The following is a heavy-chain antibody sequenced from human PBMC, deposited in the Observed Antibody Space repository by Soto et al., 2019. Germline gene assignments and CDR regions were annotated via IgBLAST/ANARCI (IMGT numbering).Heavy chain of an antibody. J-gene: IGHJ4*02. Sequence: PGGSLRLSCAASGFTFSRYSMNWVRQAPGKGLEWVSSISSTTNYIYYADSRKVRFTVSRDNAKNSVYLDMNTLRAQDTAVYDCARESEGLTSSFDYWGQGTLVTVSS. CDR2: ISSTTNYI. V-gene: IGHV3-21*01. CDR1: GFTFSRYS. CDR3: ARESEGLTSSFDY.